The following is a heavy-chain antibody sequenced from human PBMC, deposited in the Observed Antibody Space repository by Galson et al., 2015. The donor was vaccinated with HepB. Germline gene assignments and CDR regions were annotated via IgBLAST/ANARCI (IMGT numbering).Heavy chain of an antibody. CDR1: GYTFSGYY. CDR2: INPDSGGT. Sequence: SVKVSCKASGYTFSGYYIHWVRQAPGQGLEWVGRINPDSGGTNYAQKFQGRVTMTRDTSISTAYMELSRLRSDDTAVYYCARSGPHTIFGVVVSGYHGLDVWGQGTPVTVSS. CDR3: ARSGPHTIFGVVVSGYHGLDV. J-gene: IGHJ6*02. V-gene: IGHV1-2*06. D-gene: IGHD3-3*01.